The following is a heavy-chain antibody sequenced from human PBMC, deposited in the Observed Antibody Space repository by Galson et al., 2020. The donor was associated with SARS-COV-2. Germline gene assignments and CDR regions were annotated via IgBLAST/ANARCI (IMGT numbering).Heavy chain of an antibody. CDR2: IIPILGIA. CDR1: GGTFSSYA. V-gene: IGHV1-69*10. J-gene: IGHJ6*03. Sequence: SVKVSCKASGGTFSSYAISWVRQAPGQGLEWMGGIIPILGIANYAQKFQGRVTITADKSTSTAYMELSSLRSEDTAVYYCARALERWLQVSDYYYYYMDVWGKGTTVTVSS. CDR3: ARALERWLQVSDYYYYYMDV. D-gene: IGHD5-12*01.